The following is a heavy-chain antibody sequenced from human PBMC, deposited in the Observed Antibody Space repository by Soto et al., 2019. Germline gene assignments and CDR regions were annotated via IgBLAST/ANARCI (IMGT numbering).Heavy chain of an antibody. CDR2: IYYSGST. CDR1: GGSVSSGSYY. V-gene: IGHV4-61*01. D-gene: IGHD3-22*01. Sequence: SETLSLTCTVSGGSVSSGSYYWSWIRQPPGKGLEWIGYIYYSGSTSYNPSLKSRVTISVDTSKNQFSLKLSSVTAADTAVYYCAASGPYYDSSGYYYFDYWGQGTLVTVSS. J-gene: IGHJ4*02. CDR3: AASGPYYDSSGYYYFDY.